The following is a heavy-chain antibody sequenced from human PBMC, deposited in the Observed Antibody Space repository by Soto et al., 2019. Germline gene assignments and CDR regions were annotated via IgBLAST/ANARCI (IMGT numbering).Heavy chain of an antibody. J-gene: IGHJ6*02. CDR2: MYNTGST. CDR3: ARDLWGYCGTDCYPLDV. Sequence: PSETLSLPCTVSGGSISGYYCSWIRQPPGKGLEWIGYMYNTGSTVYNPSFKSRVTISVDTSKNQFSLKLNSVTAADTAVYYCARDLWGYCGTDCYPLDVWGQGTTVTVSS. D-gene: IGHD2-21*02. CDR1: GGSISGYY. V-gene: IGHV4-59*01.